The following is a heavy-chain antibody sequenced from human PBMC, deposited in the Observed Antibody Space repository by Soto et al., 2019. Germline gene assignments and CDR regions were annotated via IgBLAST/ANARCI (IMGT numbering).Heavy chain of an antibody. CDR1: GFTFGNYG. Sequence: DVKLLESGGGLVHPGGSLRLSCATSGFTFGNYGINWVRQAPGKGLEWVSGISGGGGNTYYADSVKGRFTISRDPSKKTVFLEMNSLRAEDTAVYYCATGFIVVVTVLRPDDAFDVWGQGTLVSVSS. V-gene: IGHV3-23*01. CDR2: ISGGGGNT. J-gene: IGHJ3*01. D-gene: IGHD2-21*02. CDR3: ATGFIVVVTVLRPDDAFDV.